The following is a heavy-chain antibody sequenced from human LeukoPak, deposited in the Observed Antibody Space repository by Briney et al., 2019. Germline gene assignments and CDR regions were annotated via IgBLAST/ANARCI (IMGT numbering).Heavy chain of an antibody. CDR3: ARDLGGSYSSETWFDP. V-gene: IGHV4-4*07. CDR1: GGSISSYY. Sequence: PSETLSLTCTVSGGSISSYYWSWIRQPAGKGLEWIGRIYSSGRTHYSPSLKSRVAISVDTSKNRFSLRLSSVTAADTAVYYCARDLGGSYSSETWFDPWGQGTLVTVSS. CDR2: IYSSGRT. D-gene: IGHD1-26*01. J-gene: IGHJ5*02.